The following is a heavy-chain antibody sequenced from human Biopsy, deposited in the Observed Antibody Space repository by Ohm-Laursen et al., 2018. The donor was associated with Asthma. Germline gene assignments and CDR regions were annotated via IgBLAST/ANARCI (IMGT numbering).Heavy chain of an antibody. D-gene: IGHD6-13*01. CDR3: AKDRVAGRSYYFDY. CDR1: GFNFHNYG. Sequence: SSLRLSCTASGFNFHNYGMNWVRRAPGKGLEWVAQILFDGRKINYPDSVKGRFTISRDNSKNMVYLQMNSLRPGDTAVYYCAKDRVAGRSYYFDYWGQGSLVSVSS. CDR2: ILFDGRKI. V-gene: IGHV3-30*18. J-gene: IGHJ4*02.